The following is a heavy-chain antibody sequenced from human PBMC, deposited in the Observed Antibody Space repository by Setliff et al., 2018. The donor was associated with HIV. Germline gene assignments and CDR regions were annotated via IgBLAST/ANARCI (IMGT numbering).Heavy chain of an antibody. D-gene: IGHD3-10*01. CDR2: DYSGST. V-gene: IGHV4-59*04. J-gene: IGHJ6*03. CDR1: GGSISSYY. Sequence: SETLSLTCTVSGGSISSYYWSWIRQPQGRDWSGLGIDYSGSTYYNPSLESRVTMSVDTSKNQFSLKLTSVTAVDTAAYYCARSTVGIRGVVRGYYYYYMDVWGKGTTVTVSS. CDR3: ARSTVGIRGVVRGYYYYYMDV.